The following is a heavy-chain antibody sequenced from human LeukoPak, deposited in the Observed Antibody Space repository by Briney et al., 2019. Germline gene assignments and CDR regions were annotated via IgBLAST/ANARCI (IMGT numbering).Heavy chain of an antibody. J-gene: IGHJ3*01. CDR3: ARDYYGDYAPSHAFDV. Sequence: PGRSLRLSCAASGFTFSSYAMHWVRQAPGKGLEWVAVISYDGSNKYYADSVKGRFTISRDNSKNTLYLQMNSLRAEDTAVYYCARDYYGDYAPSHAFDVWGQGTMVTVSS. CDR2: ISYDGSNK. D-gene: IGHD4-17*01. CDR1: GFTFSSYA. V-gene: IGHV3-30*04.